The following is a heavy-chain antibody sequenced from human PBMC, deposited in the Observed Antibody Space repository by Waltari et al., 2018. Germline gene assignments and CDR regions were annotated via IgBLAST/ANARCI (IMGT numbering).Heavy chain of an antibody. CDR2: ISSSSSYI. CDR3: ARARRPGIAVAGSGWAFDI. J-gene: IGHJ3*02. V-gene: IGHV3-21*01. CDR1: GFTFGTYR. Sequence: EVQLVESGGGLVKPGGSLRLSCAASGFTFGTYRMTWVPQAPGKGLEWVSSISSSSSYIYYADSVKGRFTISRDNAKNSLYLQMNSLRAEDTAVYYCARARRPGIAVAGSGWAFDIWGQGTMVTVSS. D-gene: IGHD6-19*01.